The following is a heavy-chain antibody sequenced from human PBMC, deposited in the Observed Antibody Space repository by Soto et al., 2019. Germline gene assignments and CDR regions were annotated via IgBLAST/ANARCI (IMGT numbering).Heavy chain of an antibody. V-gene: IGHV3-30-3*01. D-gene: IGHD5-18*01. CDR3: ARPIVRYSYGSDAFDI. CDR1: GFTFSSYA. J-gene: IGHJ3*02. Sequence: QVQLVESGGGVVQPGRSLRLSCAASGFTFSSYAMHWVRQAPGKGLEWVAVISYDGSNKYYADSVKGRFTISRDNSKNTLYLQMNSLRAEDTAVYYCARPIVRYSYGSDAFDIWGQGTMVTVSS. CDR2: ISYDGSNK.